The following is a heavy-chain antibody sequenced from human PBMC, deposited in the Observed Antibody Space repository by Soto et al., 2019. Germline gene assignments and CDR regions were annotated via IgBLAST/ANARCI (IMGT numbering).Heavy chain of an antibody. Sequence: GGSLRLSCAASGFTFSSYGMHWVRQAPGKGLEWVAVIWYDGSNKYYADSVKGRFTISRDNSKNTLYPQMNSLRAEDTAVYYCARESSGSYYVSYYYYYYGMDVWGQGTTVTVSS. J-gene: IGHJ6*02. CDR1: GFTFSSYG. CDR2: IWYDGSNK. V-gene: IGHV3-33*01. D-gene: IGHD1-26*01. CDR3: ARESSGSYYVSYYYYYYGMDV.